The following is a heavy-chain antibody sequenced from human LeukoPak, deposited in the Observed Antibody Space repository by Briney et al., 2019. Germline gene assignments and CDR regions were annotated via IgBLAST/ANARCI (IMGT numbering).Heavy chain of an antibody. V-gene: IGHV3-23*01. Sequence: GGSLRLSCAASGFTFSSYAMSWVRQAPGKGLEWVSAISGSGGSTYYADSVKGWFTISRDNSKNTLYLQMNSLRAEDTAVYYCAKDLPLTNGAARPNAFDIWGQGTMVTVSS. CDR3: AKDLPLTNGAARPNAFDI. CDR2: ISGSGGST. D-gene: IGHD6-6*01. J-gene: IGHJ3*02. CDR1: GFTFSSYA.